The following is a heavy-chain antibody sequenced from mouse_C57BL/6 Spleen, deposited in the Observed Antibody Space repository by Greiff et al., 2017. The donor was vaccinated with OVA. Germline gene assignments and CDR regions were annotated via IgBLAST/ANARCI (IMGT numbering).Heavy chain of an antibody. J-gene: IGHJ3*01. V-gene: IGHV1-61*01. CDR1: GYTFTSYW. Sequence: VQLQQPGAELVRPGSSVKLSCKASGYTFTSYWMDWVKQRPGQGLEWIGNIYPSDSETHYNQKFKDKATLTVDKSSSTAYMQLSSLTSEDSAVYYCAKGGYYGSSYRFAYWGQGTLVTVSA. CDR3: AKGGYYGSSYRFAY. D-gene: IGHD1-1*01. CDR2: IYPSDSET.